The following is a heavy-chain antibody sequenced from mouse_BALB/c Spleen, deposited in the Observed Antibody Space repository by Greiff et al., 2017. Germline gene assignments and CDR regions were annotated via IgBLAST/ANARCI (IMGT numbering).Heavy chain of an antibody. J-gene: IGHJ4*01. CDR1: GYAFTNYL. V-gene: IGHV1-54*01. CDR3: ARRGVYAMDY. Sequence: VQLQQSGAELVRPGTSVKVSCKASGYAFTNYLIEWVKQRPGQGLEWIGVINPGSGGTNYNEKFKGKATLTADKSSSTAYMQLSSLTSDDSAVYFCARRGVYAMDYWGQGTSVTVSS. CDR2: INPGSGGT.